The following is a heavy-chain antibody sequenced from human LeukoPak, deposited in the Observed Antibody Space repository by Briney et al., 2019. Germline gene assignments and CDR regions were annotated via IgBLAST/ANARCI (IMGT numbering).Heavy chain of an antibody. CDR3: ARQVSIAVAGTDYFDY. Sequence: SETLSLTCTVSGGSISSNSYNWGWIRQPPGQGLEWIGNIYYTGSTDYSPSLKSRVTISVDTSKNQFSLKLSSVTAADTALYYCARQVSIAVAGTDYFDYWGQGTLVTVSS. CDR2: IYYTGST. D-gene: IGHD6-19*01. J-gene: IGHJ4*02. V-gene: IGHV4-39*01. CDR1: GGSISSNSYN.